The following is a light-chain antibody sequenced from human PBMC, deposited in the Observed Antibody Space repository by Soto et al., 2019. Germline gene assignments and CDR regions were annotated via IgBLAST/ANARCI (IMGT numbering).Light chain of an antibody. CDR1: QSISSW. J-gene: IGKJ1*01. V-gene: IGKV1-5*03. CDR2: KAS. CDR3: QQYNSYSWT. Sequence: DIQMTQSPSTLSASVGDRFTITCRASQSISSWLAWYQQKPGKAPKLLIYKASSLESGVPSRFSGSGSGTEFTLTISSLQPDDFATYYCQQYNSYSWTFGQGTKGDIK.